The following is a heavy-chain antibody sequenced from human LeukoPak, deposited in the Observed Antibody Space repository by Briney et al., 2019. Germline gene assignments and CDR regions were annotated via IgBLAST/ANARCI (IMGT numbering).Heavy chain of an antibody. D-gene: IGHD3-10*01. CDR3: ARVGLGVGSGRKASGFDP. J-gene: IGHJ5*02. CDR1: GYTFDDYA. Sequence: GRSLRLSCAASGYTFDDYAMHWVRKAPGKGLEWVSGISWNSGSIGYADSVKGRFTISRDNAKNSLYLQMNSVGVEDTAVYYCARVGLGVGSGRKASGFDPWGQGTLVTVSS. V-gene: IGHV3-9*01. CDR2: ISWNSGSI.